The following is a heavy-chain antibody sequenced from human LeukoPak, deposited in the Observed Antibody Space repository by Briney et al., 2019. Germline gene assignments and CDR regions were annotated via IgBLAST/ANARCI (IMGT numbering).Heavy chain of an antibody. V-gene: IGHV3-21*01. D-gene: IGHD4-11*01. CDR3: ARGPTFRLQPSSWFDP. J-gene: IGHJ5*02. CDR2: ISSSSSYI. Sequence: GGSLRLSCAASGFTFSSYSMNWVRQAPGKGLEWVSSISSSSSYIYYADSVKGRFTISRDNAKSSLYLQMNSLRAEDTAVYYCARGPTFRLQPSSWFDPWGQGTLVTVSS. CDR1: GFTFSSYS.